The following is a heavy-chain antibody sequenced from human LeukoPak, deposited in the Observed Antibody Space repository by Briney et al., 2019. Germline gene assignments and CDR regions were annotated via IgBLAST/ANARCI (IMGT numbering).Heavy chain of an antibody. J-gene: IGHJ4*02. CDR3: ARAPDYYYDSSGYLVY. CDR2: IKQDGSEK. V-gene: IGHV3-7*01. D-gene: IGHD3-22*01. CDR1: GFTFSSYW. Sequence: GGSLGLSCAASGFTFSSYWMNWVRQAPGKGLEWVANIKQDGSEKYYVDSVKGRFTISRDNAKNSLYLQMNSLRAEDTAVYYCARAPDYYYDSSGYLVYWGQGTLVTVSS.